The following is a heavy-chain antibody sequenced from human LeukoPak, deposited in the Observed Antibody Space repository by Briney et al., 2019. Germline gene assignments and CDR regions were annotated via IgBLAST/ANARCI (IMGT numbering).Heavy chain of an antibody. D-gene: IGHD6-13*01. CDR2: IYYSGST. CDR1: GVSISSSNSY. CDR3: ARQSIAAAGHFDY. Sequence: PSETLSLTCTVSGVSISSSNSYWGWIRQPPGKGLEWIGYIYYSGSTNYNPSLKSRVTISVDTSKNQFSLKLSSVTAADTAVYYCARQSIAAAGHFDYWGQGTLVTVSS. J-gene: IGHJ4*02. V-gene: IGHV4-61*05.